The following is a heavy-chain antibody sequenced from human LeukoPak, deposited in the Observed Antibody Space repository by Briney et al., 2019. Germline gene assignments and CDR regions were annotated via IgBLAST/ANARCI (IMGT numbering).Heavy chain of an antibody. V-gene: IGHV3-11*01. CDR2: ISSGGII. CDR3: GTLAEGAFDI. D-gene: IGHD6-13*01. J-gene: IGHJ3*02. Sequence: GGSLRLSCAASGFTLSDYSMSWVRQAPGKGLEWVSYISSGGIIYYAASVKGRFTISRDNAKKSLYLQMNSLRVEDTAVYYCGTLAEGAFDIWGQGTMVTVSS. CDR1: GFTLSDYS.